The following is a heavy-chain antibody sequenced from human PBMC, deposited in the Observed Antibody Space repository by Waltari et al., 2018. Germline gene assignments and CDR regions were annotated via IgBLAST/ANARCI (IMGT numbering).Heavy chain of an antibody. D-gene: IGHD5-12*01. CDR2: LYYSPWAYHMGST. V-gene: IGHV4-39*01. Sequence: QLHLQESGPGLVKPSETLSLTCTVSGGSISTDAYYWGWIRPPPGKGLEWMGGLYYSPWAYHMGSTYYNPSLKSRVTISVDTSKNHFSLKLNSVTAADTAVYYCARHPNIVPTIGCWFDPWGQGTLVTVSS. J-gene: IGHJ5*02. CDR3: ARHPNIVPTIGCWFDP. CDR1: GGSISTDAYY.